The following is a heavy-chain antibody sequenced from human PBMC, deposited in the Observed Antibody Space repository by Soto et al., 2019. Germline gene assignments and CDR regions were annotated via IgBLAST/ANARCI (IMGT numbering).Heavy chain of an antibody. CDR3: ARGFALTEGVDRGAPDKYYLDS. Sequence: QAQLQQWGAGLLKPSETLSLTCAVYGGSFSGHYWSWIRQPPGKGREWIGEINHSGSTNYNPSLKSRVTISVDTSKNQFSLKLTSVIAADTAGYYCARGFALTEGVDRGAPDKYYLDSWGRGTLVTVSS. D-gene: IGHD2-21*01. V-gene: IGHV4-34*01. CDR1: GGSFSGHY. J-gene: IGHJ4*02. CDR2: INHSGST.